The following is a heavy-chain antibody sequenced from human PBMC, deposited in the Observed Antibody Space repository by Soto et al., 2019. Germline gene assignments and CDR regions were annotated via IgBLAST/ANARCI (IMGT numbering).Heavy chain of an antibody. D-gene: IGHD3-3*01. J-gene: IGHJ6*02. CDR3: ASSNYDFWSGYYPGMDF. CDR1: GFTFSSYW. Sequence: PGGSLRLSCAASGFTFSSYWMHWVRQAPGKGLVWVSRINSDGSSTSYADSVKGRFTISRDNAKNTLYLQMNSLRAEDTAVYYCASSNYDFWSGYYPGMDFWGQGTKVTVSS. V-gene: IGHV3-74*01. CDR2: INSDGSST.